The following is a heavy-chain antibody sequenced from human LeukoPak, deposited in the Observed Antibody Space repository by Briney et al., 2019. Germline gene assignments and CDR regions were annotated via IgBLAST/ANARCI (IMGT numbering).Heavy chain of an antibody. V-gene: IGHV3-23*01. CDR2: ISGSGGSA. Sequence: PGGSLRLSCAASGFTFSSYAMSWVRQAPGKGLEWVSAISGSGGSAYYADSVKGRFTISRDNSKNTLYLQMNSLRAEDTAVYYCAKDPYSSSWYVVDYWGQGTLVTVSS. CDR1: GFTFSSYA. CDR3: AKDPYSSSWYVVDY. D-gene: IGHD6-13*01. J-gene: IGHJ4*02.